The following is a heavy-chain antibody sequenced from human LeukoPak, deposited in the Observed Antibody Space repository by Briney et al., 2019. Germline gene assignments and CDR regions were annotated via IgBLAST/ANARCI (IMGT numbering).Heavy chain of an antibody. J-gene: IGHJ6*02. V-gene: IGHV1-8*01. CDR2: MNPNSGNT. CDR3: ARDSYDYVWGSYATGYYGMDV. D-gene: IGHD3-16*01. CDR1: GYTFTSYD. Sequence: ASVKVSCKASGYTFTSYDINRVRQATGQGLEWMGWMNPNSGNTGYAQKFQGRVTMTRNTSISTAYMELSSLRSEDTAVYYCARDSYDYVWGSYATGYYGMDVWGQGTTVTVSS.